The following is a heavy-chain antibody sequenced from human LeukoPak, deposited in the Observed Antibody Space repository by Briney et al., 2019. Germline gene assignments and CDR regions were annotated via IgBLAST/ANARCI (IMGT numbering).Heavy chain of an antibody. CDR1: GGSISSGGYY. CDR2: IYYSGST. CDR3: ARRGYSTQDAFDI. Sequence: SQTLSLTCTVSGGSISSGGYYWSWIRQHPGTGLEWTGYIYYSGSTYYNPSLKSRVTISVDTSKNQFSLKLSSVTAADTAVYYCARRGYSTQDAFDIWGQGTMVTVSS. J-gene: IGHJ3*02. V-gene: IGHV4-31*03. D-gene: IGHD4-11*01.